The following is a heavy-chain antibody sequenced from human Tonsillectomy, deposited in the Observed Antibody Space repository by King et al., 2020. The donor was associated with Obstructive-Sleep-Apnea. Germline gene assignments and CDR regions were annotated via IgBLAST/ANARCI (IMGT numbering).Heavy chain of an antibody. CDR3: ARDKKARLWFGELTALPYFYYGVDV. CDR2: ISGSGGTT. Sequence: VQLVESGGGLVKPGGSLRLSCAASGFTFSDYYMSWIRQAPGKGLEWVSYISGSGGTTYYADSVKGRSTISRDNAKNSLFLQMNSLRAEDTAVYYCARDKKARLWFGELTALPYFYYGVDVWGQGTTVAVSS. D-gene: IGHD3-10*01. J-gene: IGHJ6*02. V-gene: IGHV3-11*01. CDR1: GFTFSDYY.